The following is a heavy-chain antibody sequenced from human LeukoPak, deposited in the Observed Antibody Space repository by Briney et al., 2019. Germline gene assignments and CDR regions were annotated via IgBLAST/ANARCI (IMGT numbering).Heavy chain of an antibody. Sequence: PSETLSLTCTVSGGSISSSSYYWAWIRQPPGKGLEWIGSIYYSGSTYYNPSLKSRVTISVDTSKNQFPLKLSSVTAAETSVYYCARHDKPTSTWDCWFDPWGQGTLVTVSS. D-gene: IGHD6-13*01. CDR1: GGSISSSSYY. V-gene: IGHV4-39*01. J-gene: IGHJ5*02. CDR3: ARHDKPTSTWDCWFDP. CDR2: IYYSGST.